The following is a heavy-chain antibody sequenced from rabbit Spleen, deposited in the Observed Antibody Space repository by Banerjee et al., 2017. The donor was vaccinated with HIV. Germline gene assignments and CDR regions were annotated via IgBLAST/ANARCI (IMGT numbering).Heavy chain of an antibody. J-gene: IGHJ4*01. CDR2: IYPGFGLK. D-gene: IGHD2-1*01. CDR1: GIDFSSYG. V-gene: IGHV1S47*01. CDR3: VRDGAGGDGDQL. Sequence: ELVESGGGLVQPGESLKLSCKVSGIDFSSYGISWVRQAPGKGPEWIAYIYPGFGLKKYANSVKGRFTISKTSSTTVTLQMTSLTAADTATYFCVRDGAGGDGDQLWGPGTLVTVS.